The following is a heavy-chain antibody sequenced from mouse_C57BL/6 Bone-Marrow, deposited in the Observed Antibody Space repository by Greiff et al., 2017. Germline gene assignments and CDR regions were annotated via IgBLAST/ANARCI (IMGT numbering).Heavy chain of an antibody. Sequence: QVQLQQSGAELVRPGTSVKVSCKASGYAFTNYLIEWVKQRPGQGLEWIGVINPGSGGTNYNEKFKGKATLTAYKSSSTAYMQLSSLTSEDSAVYFCAREDDGYYWFAYWGQGTLVTVSA. J-gene: IGHJ3*01. CDR2: INPGSGGT. D-gene: IGHD2-3*01. V-gene: IGHV1-54*01. CDR3: AREDDGYYWFAY. CDR1: GYAFTNYL.